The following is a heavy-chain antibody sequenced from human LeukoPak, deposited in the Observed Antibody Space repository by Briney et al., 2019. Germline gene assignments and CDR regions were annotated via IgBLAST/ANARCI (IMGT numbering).Heavy chain of an antibody. V-gene: IGHV4-59*01. CDR1: GGSISSYY. CDR2: IYYSGST. CDR3: AGTSFGGVIADAFDI. D-gene: IGHD3-16*02. J-gene: IGHJ3*02. Sequence: PSETLSLTCTVSGGSISSYYWSSIRQPPGKGLEWIGYIYYSGSTNYNPSLKSRVTISVDTSKNQFSLKLSSVTAADTAVYYCAGTSFGGVIADAFDIWGQGTMVTVSS.